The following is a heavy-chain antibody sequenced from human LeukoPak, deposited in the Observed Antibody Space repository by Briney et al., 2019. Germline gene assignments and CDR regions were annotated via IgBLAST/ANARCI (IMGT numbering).Heavy chain of an antibody. CDR1: GGSISGSSYY. Sequence: SETLSLTCSVSGGSISGSSYYWSWIRQHPRRGLEYIGYIYHSGSTYYNPSLKNRVTISVDTSKNQFSLNLSSVTAADTAVYYCARGRRGFLEWLPFDYWGQGTLVTVSS. CDR3: ARGRRGFLEWLPFDY. V-gene: IGHV4-31*02. D-gene: IGHD3-3*01. J-gene: IGHJ4*02. CDR2: IYHSGST.